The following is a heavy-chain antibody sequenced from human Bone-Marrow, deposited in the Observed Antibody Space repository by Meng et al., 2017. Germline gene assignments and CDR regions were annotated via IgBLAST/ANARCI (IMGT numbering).Heavy chain of an antibody. CDR3: ARDGGPNQWMVRGDLDFDY. D-gene: IGHD3-10*01. CDR2: IWYDGSNK. J-gene: IGHJ4*02. V-gene: IGHV3-33*08. CDR1: GGSISSSNW. Sequence: QRLLQGPGPGLWKPSGTRSLTGAVSGGSISSSNWWSWVRQPPGKGLEWVAVIWYDGSNKYYADSVKGRFTISRDNSKNTLYLQMNSLRAEDTAVYYCARDGGPNQWMVRGDLDFDYWGQGTLVTVSS.